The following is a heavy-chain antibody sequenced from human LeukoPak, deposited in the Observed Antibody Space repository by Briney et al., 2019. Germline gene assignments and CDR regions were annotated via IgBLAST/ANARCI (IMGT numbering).Heavy chain of an antibody. CDR2: IYPADSTA. CDR1: GYSFTTYW. D-gene: IGHD6-13*01. J-gene: IGHJ3*01. Sequence: GESLKISCKASGYSFTTYWIGWVRQVPGKGLEWVGIIYPADSTAKYSPSFQGQVTISADKSISTAYLQWSSLKASDTAMYYCARAMGYSSSWPTWGQGTMVTVSS. CDR3: ARAMGYSSSWPT. V-gene: IGHV5-51*01.